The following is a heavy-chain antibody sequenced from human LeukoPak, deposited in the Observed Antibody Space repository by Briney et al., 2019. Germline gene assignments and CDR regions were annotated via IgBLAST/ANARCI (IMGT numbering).Heavy chain of an antibody. V-gene: IGHV3-21*01. Sequence: GGALRLSCAASGFTLSSCAMSWVRQAPGKGLEWVSSISCSTSYIYYAVSVKGRLTITRDNAKNSLYLQMNSLRAEDTAIYYCAREPTPRYCSGGSCYTHYGMDVWGQGTTVTVSS. CDR1: GFTLSSCA. CDR2: ISCSTSYI. J-gene: IGHJ6*02. D-gene: IGHD2-15*01. CDR3: AREPTPRYCSGGSCYTHYGMDV.